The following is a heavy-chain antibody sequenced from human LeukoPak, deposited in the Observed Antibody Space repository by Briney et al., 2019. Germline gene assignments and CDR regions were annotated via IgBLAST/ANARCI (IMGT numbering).Heavy chain of an antibody. V-gene: IGHV1-18*01. CDR2: ISAYNGNT. D-gene: IGHD3-16*01. CDR3: ARETVDYGWFDP. J-gene: IGHJ5*02. CDR1: GYTFTSYG. Sequence: ASVKVSCKASGYTFTSYGISWVRQAPGQGLEWMGWISAYNGNTNCAQKLQGRVTMTTDTSTSTAYMELRSLRSDDTAVYYCARETVDYGWFDPWGQGTLVTVSS.